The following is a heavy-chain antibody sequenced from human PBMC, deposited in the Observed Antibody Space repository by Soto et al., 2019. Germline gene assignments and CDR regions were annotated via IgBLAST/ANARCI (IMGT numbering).Heavy chain of an antibody. CDR2: ISAYNGNT. Sequence: ASGKVSCKASGYTFTSYGISWVRQAPGQGLEWMGWISAYNGNTNYAQKLQGRVTMTTDTSTSTAYMELRSLRSDDTAVYYCARDVYSGYEPAEGWYFDLWGRGTLVTVSS. D-gene: IGHD5-12*01. CDR1: GYTFTSYG. V-gene: IGHV1-18*01. CDR3: ARDVYSGYEPAEGWYFDL. J-gene: IGHJ2*01.